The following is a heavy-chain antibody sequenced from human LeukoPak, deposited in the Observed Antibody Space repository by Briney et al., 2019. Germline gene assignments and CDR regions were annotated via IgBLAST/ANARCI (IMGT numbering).Heavy chain of an antibody. D-gene: IGHD2-15*01. CDR3: ARDPYCSDGSCFPDY. V-gene: IGHV3-30*03. CDR2: MSYDGSNY. J-gene: IGHJ4*02. Sequence: PGGSLRLSCAASGFAFSSYGMHWVRQAPGKGLEWVAVMSYDGSNYYYADSVKGRLTISRDNSKNTLYLQMSTLGAEDTAVYYCARDPYCSDGSCFPDYWGQGTLVTVSS. CDR1: GFAFSSYG.